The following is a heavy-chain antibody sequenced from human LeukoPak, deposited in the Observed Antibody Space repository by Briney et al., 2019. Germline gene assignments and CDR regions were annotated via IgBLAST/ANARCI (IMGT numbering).Heavy chain of an antibody. CDR1: GFNFGGYA. J-gene: IGHJ4*02. V-gene: IGHV3-49*04. D-gene: IGHD2-8*01. CDR3: SRGVTESGTKYYSDH. CDR2: IRSRLDGGAA. Sequence: PGGSLRLSCTGSGFNFGGYAMSWVRQAPGKGLEWVGLIRSRLDGGAAEYGASVNCRFTVSRADSQRIAYLQMNSLKTDDTAVYYCSRGVTESGTKYYSDHWGQGTLVTVSS.